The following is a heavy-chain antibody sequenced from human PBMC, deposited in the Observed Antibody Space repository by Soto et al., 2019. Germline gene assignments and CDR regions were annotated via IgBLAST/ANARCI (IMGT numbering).Heavy chain of an antibody. V-gene: IGHV1-69*13. J-gene: IGHJ3*02. CDR2: IIPIFGTA. CDR3: AIPLGFSEDCGGDCYAFDI. CDR1: GGTFSSYA. D-gene: IGHD2-21*02. Sequence: ASVKVSCKASGGTFSSYAISWVRQAPGQGLEWMGGIIPIFGTANYAQKFQGRVTITADESTSTAYMELSSLRSEDTAMYYCAIPLGFSEDCGGDCYAFDIWGQGTMVTVSS.